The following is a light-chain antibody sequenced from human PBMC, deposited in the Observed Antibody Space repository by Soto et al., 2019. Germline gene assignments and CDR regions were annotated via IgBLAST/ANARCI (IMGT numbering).Light chain of an antibody. J-gene: IGLJ2*01. CDR1: SSDVGSYPY. V-gene: IGLV2-14*03. CDR3: GSYTTSSTVV. CDR2: DVN. Sequence: QSVLTQPASVSGSPGQSITISCTGTSSDVGSYPYVSWYQQHPGKAPKLMIYDVNSRPSGVSNRFSGSKSGNTASLTISGLQAEDEADYYCGSYTTSSTVVFGGGTKVTVL.